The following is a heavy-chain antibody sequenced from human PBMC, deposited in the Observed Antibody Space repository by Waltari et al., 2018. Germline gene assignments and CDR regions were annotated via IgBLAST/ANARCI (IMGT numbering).Heavy chain of an antibody. CDR2: INHSGNT. CDR1: GGSFSGYS. Sequence: QVQVQQWGAGLLKPSETLSLTCAVYGGSFSGYSFTWFRQPPGKGLEWVGEINHSGNTKYNPSLKSRVTISLDTSKNHISLDLNSVTAADTAVYYCATSKLFGTSVEYWGQGTLVTVSS. V-gene: IGHV4-34*02. CDR3: ATSKLFGTSVEY. J-gene: IGHJ4*02. D-gene: IGHD3-10*02.